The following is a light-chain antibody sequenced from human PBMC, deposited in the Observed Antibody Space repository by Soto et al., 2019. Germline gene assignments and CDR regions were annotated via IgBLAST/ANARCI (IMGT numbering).Light chain of an antibody. V-gene: IGLV2-14*03. CDR2: DVS. Sequence: QSALTQPASVSASPGQSVSISCTGTSSDVGGYNYVSWYQHYPGKAPKLIIYDVSNRPSGISNRFSGSKSGNTASLTISGLQAEDEADYYCSSFARSSTLVFGGGTKLTGL. J-gene: IGLJ2*01. CDR1: SSDVGGYNY. CDR3: SSFARSSTLV.